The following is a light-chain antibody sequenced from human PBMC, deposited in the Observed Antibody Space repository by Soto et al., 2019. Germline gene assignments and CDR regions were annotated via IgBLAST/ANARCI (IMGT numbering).Light chain of an antibody. CDR3: QQYGSSPWT. Sequence: EIVLTQSPGTLSLSPGERATVSCRASQNVSSNSLAWNQQKPGQAPRLLIYGASSRATGIPDGFSGSGSGTDFTLTISRLEPEDFAVYYCQQYGSSPWTFGQGTKVDIK. CDR2: GAS. V-gene: IGKV3-20*01. J-gene: IGKJ1*01. CDR1: QNVSSNS.